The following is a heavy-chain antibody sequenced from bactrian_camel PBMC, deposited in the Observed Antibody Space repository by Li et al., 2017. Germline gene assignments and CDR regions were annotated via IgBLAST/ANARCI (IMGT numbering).Heavy chain of an antibody. CDR2: TTSGSA. V-gene: IGHV3S63*01. CDR3: AAGGLRMKSERWVCGTTSYDVNY. D-gene: IGHD3*01. CDR1: GFRFDGSD. J-gene: IGHJ4*01. Sequence: HVQLVESGGGSVQAGGSLRLSCTASGFRFDGSDWGWYRQGAGRKCEVVSRTTSGSAYYADSVKGRFTISQDNVKNTLYLQMNSLKPEDTAMYYCAAGGLRMKSERWVCGTTSYDVNYWGQGTQVTV.